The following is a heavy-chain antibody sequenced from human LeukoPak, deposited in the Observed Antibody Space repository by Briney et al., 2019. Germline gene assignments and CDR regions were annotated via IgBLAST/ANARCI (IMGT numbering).Heavy chain of an antibody. V-gene: IGHV3-30*04. CDR3: ARGESYKDY. CDR1: GFTFSSYA. J-gene: IGHJ4*02. D-gene: IGHD1-26*01. CDR2: ISYDGSNK. Sequence: PGGSLRLSCAASGFTFSSYAMHWVRQAPGKGLEWVAVISYDGSNKYYADSVKGRFTISRDNSKNTLYLQMNSLRAEDTAVYYCARGESYKDYWGQGTLVTVSS.